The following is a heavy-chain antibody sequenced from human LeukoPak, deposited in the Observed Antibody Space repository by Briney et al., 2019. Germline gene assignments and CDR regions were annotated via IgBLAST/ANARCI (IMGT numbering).Heavy chain of an antibody. J-gene: IGHJ4*02. Sequence: GGSLRLSCAASGFTFSSYWMSWVRQAPGKGLEWVANIKQDGSEKYYVDSVKGRFTISRDNAKNSLYLQRNSLRAEDTAVYYCARVRRYSSSWGYYFDYWGQGTLVTVSS. CDR3: ARVRRYSSSWGYYFDY. CDR2: IKQDGSEK. D-gene: IGHD6-13*01. CDR1: GFTFSSYW. V-gene: IGHV3-7*01.